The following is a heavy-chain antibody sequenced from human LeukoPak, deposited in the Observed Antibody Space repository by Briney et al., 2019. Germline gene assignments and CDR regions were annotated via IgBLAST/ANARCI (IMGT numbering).Heavy chain of an antibody. V-gene: IGHV1-46*01. CDR1: GYTFTRYY. CDR3: ASPRAGTTFNY. D-gene: IGHD1-1*01. Sequence: ASVKVSCKAFGYTFTRYYVHWVRQAPGQVLEWMGIINPNGDTTSYAQKFQGRVTMTRDMSTSTVYMELSSLRSEDTAVYYCASPRAGTTFNYWGQGTLVTVSS. J-gene: IGHJ4*02. CDR2: INPNGDTT.